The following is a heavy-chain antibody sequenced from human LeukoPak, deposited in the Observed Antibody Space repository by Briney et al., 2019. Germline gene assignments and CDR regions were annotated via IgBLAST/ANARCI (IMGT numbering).Heavy chain of an antibody. D-gene: IGHD4-17*01. Sequence: PGRSLRLSCAASGFTFSSYGMHWVRQAPGKGLEWVAVISYDGSNKYYADSVKGRFTISRDNSKNTLYLQMNSLRAEDTAVYYCANNYGHYFDYWGQGTLVTVSS. V-gene: IGHV3-30*18. J-gene: IGHJ4*02. CDR3: ANNYGHYFDY. CDR1: GFTFSSYG. CDR2: ISYDGSNK.